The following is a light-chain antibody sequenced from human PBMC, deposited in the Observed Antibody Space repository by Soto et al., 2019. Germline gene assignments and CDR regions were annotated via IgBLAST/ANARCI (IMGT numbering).Light chain of an antibody. CDR2: AAS. CDR3: QQYGSSGGIT. J-gene: IGKJ5*01. V-gene: IGKV3-20*01. Sequence: EIVLAQSPVTLSFSPGERATLSCRASQTVINNQLAWYQQTPRQAPRLLIYAASSRATGIPDRFSGSGSGTDFTLTITRLEPEDSAVYYCQQYGSSGGITFGHGTRLEIK. CDR1: QTVINNQ.